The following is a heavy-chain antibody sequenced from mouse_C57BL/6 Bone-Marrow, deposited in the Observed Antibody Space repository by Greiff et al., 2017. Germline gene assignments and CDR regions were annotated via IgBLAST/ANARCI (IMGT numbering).Heavy chain of an antibody. D-gene: IGHD1-1*01. CDR2: ISDGGSYT. J-gene: IGHJ3*01. CDR3: ARDYYGSRTRFAY. V-gene: IGHV5-4*03. Sequence: EVMLVESGGGLVKPGGSLKLSCAASGFTFSSYAMSWVRQTPEKRLEWVATISDGGSYTYYPDNVKGRFTSSRDNAKNNLYLQMSHLKSEDTAVYYCARDYYGSRTRFAYWGQGTLVTVSA. CDR1: GFTFSSYA.